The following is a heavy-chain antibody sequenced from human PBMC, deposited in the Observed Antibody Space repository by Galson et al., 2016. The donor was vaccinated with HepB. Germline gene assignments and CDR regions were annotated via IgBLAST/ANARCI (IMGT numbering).Heavy chain of an antibody. CDR2: IKQDGSEK. J-gene: IGHJ4*02. CDR1: GFTFNNYW. V-gene: IGHV3-7*01. D-gene: IGHD6-13*01. Sequence: SLRLSCAASGFTFNNYWMSWVRQAPGKGLEWVANIKQDGSEKYYVDSVKGRFTISRDNAKNSLYLQMNSLRAEDTAVYYCARDGFTSGYYYFDYWGQGTLVTVSS. CDR3: ARDGFTSGYYYFDY.